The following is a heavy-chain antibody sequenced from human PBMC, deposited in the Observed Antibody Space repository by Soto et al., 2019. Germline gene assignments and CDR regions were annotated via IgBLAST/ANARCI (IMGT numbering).Heavy chain of an antibody. CDR3: XXXXXXXGTDY. D-gene: IGHD1-1*01. Sequence: EVQLLESGGGLVQPGGSLRLSCAASGFTFSSYAMSWVRQAPGKGLEWVSAISGSGGSTYYADSVKGRFTISRDNSKNARYLQMNSLRAEXTAXXXXXXXXXXXGTDYWGQGPLVTVSS. CDR1: GFTFSSYA. CDR2: ISGSGGST. J-gene: IGHJ4*02. V-gene: IGHV3-23*01.